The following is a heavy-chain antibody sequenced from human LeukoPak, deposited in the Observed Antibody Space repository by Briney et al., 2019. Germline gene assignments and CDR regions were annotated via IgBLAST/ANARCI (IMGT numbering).Heavy chain of an antibody. CDR3: ARHDNTAWFCLTN. D-gene: IGHD2-8*01. V-gene: IGHV3-7*01. CDR1: GFTFSSYY. Sequence: GGSLRLSCAASGFTFSSYYLSWVRQAPGRGLEWVANINQDGSERHYVDSVRGRVTISRDNAKTSLYLQMNSVRAEDTAVYYCARHDNTAWFCLTNWGQGTLVTVSS. J-gene: IGHJ4*02. CDR2: INQDGSER.